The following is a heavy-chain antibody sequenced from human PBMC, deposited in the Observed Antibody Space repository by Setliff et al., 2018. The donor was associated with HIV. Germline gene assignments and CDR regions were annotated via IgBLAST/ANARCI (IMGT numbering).Heavy chain of an antibody. CDR2: ISSSSSTI. V-gene: IGHV3-48*01. Sequence: GGSLRLSCTTSGFRFRDYAMSWFRQAPGKGLEWISYISSSSSTIYYADSVKGRFTISRDNAKNSLYLQMNSLRAEDTAVYYCASRSDYWGQGTLVTVSS. J-gene: IGHJ4*02. CDR3: ASRSDY. CDR1: GFRFRDYA.